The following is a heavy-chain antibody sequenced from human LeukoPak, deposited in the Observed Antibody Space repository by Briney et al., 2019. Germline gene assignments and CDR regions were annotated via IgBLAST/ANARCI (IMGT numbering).Heavy chain of an antibody. CDR1: GFTVSSNY. D-gene: IGHD6-13*01. Sequence: PGGSLRLSCAASGFTVSSNYMSWVRQAPGKGMEWVSVVYSGGSTYYADSVKGRFTISRDNSKNTLYLQMNSLRAEDTAVYYCARDRIAAGSSNWFDPWGQGTLVTVSS. CDR2: VYSGGST. V-gene: IGHV3-66*01. CDR3: ARDRIAAGSSNWFDP. J-gene: IGHJ5*02.